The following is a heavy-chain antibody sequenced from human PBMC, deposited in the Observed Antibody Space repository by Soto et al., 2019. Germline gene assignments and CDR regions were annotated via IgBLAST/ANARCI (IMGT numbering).Heavy chain of an antibody. Sequence: QVQLVQSGAEVKKPGTSVKVSCKASGYTFTNYAMHWVRQAPGQSLEWMGWINTVNGNTEYSQSFQGRVTLTRDTSASTAYMEVSSLRSEDTAVYDCASLPTSVYWGQGTLVTVSS. J-gene: IGHJ4*02. CDR2: INTVNGNT. CDR3: ASLPTSVY. V-gene: IGHV1-3*04. D-gene: IGHD1-26*01. CDR1: GYTFTNYA.